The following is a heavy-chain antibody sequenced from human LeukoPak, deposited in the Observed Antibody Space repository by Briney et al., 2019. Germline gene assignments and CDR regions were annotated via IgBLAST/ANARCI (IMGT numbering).Heavy chain of an antibody. V-gene: IGHV3-33*01. CDR3: VRGERQWDQFDY. CDR2: IWYDGSNK. CDR1: GFTFSIYG. Sequence: GGSLRLSCAASGFTFSIYGMHWVRQAPGKGLEWVAVIWYDGSNKYYADSVKGRFTISRDNSKNTLYLQMNSLRAEDTAVYYCVRGERQWDQFDYWGQGTPATVSS. J-gene: IGHJ4*02. D-gene: IGHD1-26*01.